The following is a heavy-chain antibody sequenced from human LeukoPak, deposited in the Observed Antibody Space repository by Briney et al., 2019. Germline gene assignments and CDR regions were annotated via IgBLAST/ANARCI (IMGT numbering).Heavy chain of an antibody. V-gene: IGHV3-23*01. D-gene: IGHD2-15*01. CDR3: AKEGGDIVVVVAAGFDS. CDR1: GFTFRSNS. J-gene: IGHJ4*02. Sequence: GGSLRLSCAASGFTFRSNSMSWVRQAPGKGLEWVSAITGTGENTYYADYVKGRFTISRDNSNNTLYLQMNSLRAEDTAVYYCAKEGGDIVVVVAAGFDSWGQGTLVTVSS. CDR2: ITGTGENT.